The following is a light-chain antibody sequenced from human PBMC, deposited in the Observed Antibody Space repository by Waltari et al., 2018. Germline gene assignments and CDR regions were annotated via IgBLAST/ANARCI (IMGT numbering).Light chain of an antibody. J-gene: IGLJ1*01. V-gene: IGLV2-14*01. CDR1: SSDLGGYSF. CDR3: SSYTSIIPPFL. Sequence: QSALTQPASVSGSPGQSITISCTRSSSDLGGYSFVSWYQPHPGKAPKLMTYDVSHRHSGVSTRFSGSKAGNTASLTISGLQPEDEADYYCSSYTSIIPPFLFGTGTKVTVL. CDR2: DVS.